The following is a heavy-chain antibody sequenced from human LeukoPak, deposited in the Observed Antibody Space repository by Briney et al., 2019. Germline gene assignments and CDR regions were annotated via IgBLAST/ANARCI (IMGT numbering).Heavy chain of an antibody. J-gene: IGHJ4*02. CDR3: ARTGLLVWFGEFSKNSDY. CDR2: IYYSGST. CDR1: GGSISSGDYY. V-gene: IGHV4-30-4*01. D-gene: IGHD3-10*01. Sequence: SETLSLTCTVSGGSISSGDYYWSWIRQPPGKGLEWIGYIYYSGSTYYNPSLKSRVTISVDTSKNQFSLKLSSVTAADTAVYYCARTGLLVWFGEFSKNSDYWGQGTLVTVSS.